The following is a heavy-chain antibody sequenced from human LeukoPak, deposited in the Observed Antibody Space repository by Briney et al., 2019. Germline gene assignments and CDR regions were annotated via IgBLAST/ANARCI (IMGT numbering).Heavy chain of an antibody. J-gene: IGHJ4*02. Sequence: GGSLRLSCAASGFTFNKYWMCWVRRAPGKGLEWVANIKQDGSETNYVDSLKGRFTISRDNSRNSLYLQMNSLRAEDTAVYYCATTTRSSSWDYWGQGTLVTVSS. V-gene: IGHV3-7*01. D-gene: IGHD2-2*01. CDR3: ATTTRSSSWDY. CDR1: GFTFNKYW. CDR2: IKQDGSET.